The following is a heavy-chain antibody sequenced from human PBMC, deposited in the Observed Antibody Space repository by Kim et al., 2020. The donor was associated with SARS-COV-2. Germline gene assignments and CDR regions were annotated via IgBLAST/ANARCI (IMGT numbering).Heavy chain of an antibody. CDR1: GYTFTNYA. V-gene: IGHV1-3*01. CDR3: ARDRDCNSDNCYVELDY. CDR2: INAGNGNT. Sequence: ASVKVSCKASGYTFTNYAIHWLCQAPGQRLEWMGWINAGNGNTKYSQKFQARVTISRDTSATTAYMEVSSLRSEDTAVFYCARDRDCNSDNCYVELDYWGQGTLVTVSS. J-gene: IGHJ4*02. D-gene: IGHD2-2*01.